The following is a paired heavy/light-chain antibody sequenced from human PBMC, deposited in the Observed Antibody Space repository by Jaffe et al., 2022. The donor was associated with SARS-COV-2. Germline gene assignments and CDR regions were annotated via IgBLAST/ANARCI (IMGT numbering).Heavy chain of an antibody. Sequence: EVQLVESGGGLVQPGRSLRLSCAASGFTFDDYAMHWVRQAPGKGLEWVSGISWNSGSIGYADSVKGRFTISRDNAKNSLYLQMNSLRAEDTALYYCAKDMGVEQLVQNYYYGMDVWGQGTTVTVSS. J-gene: IGHJ6*02. D-gene: IGHD6-6*01. CDR3: AKDMGVEQLVQNYYYGMDV. CDR1: GFTFDDYA. CDR2: ISWNSGSI. V-gene: IGHV3-9*01.
Light chain of an antibody. V-gene: IGKV2-28*01. CDR1: QSLLHSNGYNY. CDR3: MQALQTPA. CDR2: LGS. Sequence: DIVMTQSPLSLPVTPGEPASISCRSSQSLLHSNGYNYLDWYLQKPGQSPQLLIYLGSNRASGVPDRFSGSGSGTDFTLKISRVEAEDVGVYYCMQALQTPAFGPGTKVDIK. J-gene: IGKJ3*01.